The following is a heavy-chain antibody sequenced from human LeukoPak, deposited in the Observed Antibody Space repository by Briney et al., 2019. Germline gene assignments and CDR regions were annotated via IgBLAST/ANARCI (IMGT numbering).Heavy chain of an antibody. CDR1: VGSINIYY. CDR2: IYSSGST. Sequence: PSETLSLTCTVSVGSINIYYWSWLRQPPGKALVWIGYIYSSGSTTYNPSLKSRVTISVDRSKNQFSLKLSSVTAADTAVYYCAGEVAGGFRFDYWGQGTQVTVSS. D-gene: IGHD6-19*01. V-gene: IGHV4-59*08. J-gene: IGHJ4*02. CDR3: AGEVAGGFRFDY.